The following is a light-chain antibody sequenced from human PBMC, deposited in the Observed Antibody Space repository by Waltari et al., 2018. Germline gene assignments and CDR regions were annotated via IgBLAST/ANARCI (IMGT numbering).Light chain of an antibody. Sequence: QTVVTQEPSFSVSPGGTVTLTFGLSSGSVSTSYYPRWYQQTPGQAPRTLIYSTSTRSAGVPDRFSGSILGNKAALTITGAQADDESDYYCVLYMGSGISVFGGGTKLTVL. J-gene: IGLJ3*02. CDR1: SGSVSTSYY. CDR2: STS. V-gene: IGLV8-61*01. CDR3: VLYMGSGISV.